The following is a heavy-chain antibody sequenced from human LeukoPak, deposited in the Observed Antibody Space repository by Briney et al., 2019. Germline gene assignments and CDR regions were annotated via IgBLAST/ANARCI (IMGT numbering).Heavy chain of an antibody. D-gene: IGHD4-11*01. CDR2: IISDGSSA. Sequence: GGSLRLSCAASGFTFKDYWMHWVRQAPGKGLVWVARIISDGSSASYADSVKGRFTMSRDNAKNTLYLQMNSLRAEDTAVYYCVRDSNYHLDCWGQGTLVTVSS. CDR1: GFTFKDYW. V-gene: IGHV3-74*01. CDR3: VRDSNYHLDC. J-gene: IGHJ4*02.